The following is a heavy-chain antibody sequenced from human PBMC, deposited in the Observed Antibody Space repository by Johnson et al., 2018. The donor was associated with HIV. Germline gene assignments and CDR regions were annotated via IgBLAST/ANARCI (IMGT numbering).Heavy chain of an antibody. Sequence: QLVESGGGVVQPGRSLRLSCAASGFTFSKYGMHWVRQAPGKGLEWVAVISYDGSNKYYADSVKGRFTISRDNSKNTLYLQMNSLRSEDTAVYYCARERYGSQAIDGIDIWGQGTLVTVSS. CDR3: ARERYGSQAIDGIDI. J-gene: IGHJ3*02. D-gene: IGHD2-15*01. V-gene: IGHV3-30*19. CDR2: ISYDGSNK. CDR1: GFTFSKYG.